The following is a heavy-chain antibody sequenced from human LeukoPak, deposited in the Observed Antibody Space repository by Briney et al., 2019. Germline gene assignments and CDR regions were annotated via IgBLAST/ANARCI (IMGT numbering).Heavy chain of an antibody. CDR2: ISSSGSTI. D-gene: IGHD3-10*01. J-gene: IGHJ6*02. V-gene: IGHV3-48*03. CDR3: AREGAGHYASVTIYYYAMDV. Sequence: PGGSLRLSCAASGFTFNNYAMNWVRQAPGKGLEWVSHISSSGSTINYAQSVKGRFTISRDNAKSSLYLQMNSLRAEDTAVYYCAREGAGHYASVTIYYYAMDVWGQGTTVTVSS. CDR1: GFTFNNYA.